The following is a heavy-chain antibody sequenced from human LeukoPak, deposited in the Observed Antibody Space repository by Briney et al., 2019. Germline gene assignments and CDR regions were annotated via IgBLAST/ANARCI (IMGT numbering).Heavy chain of an antibody. D-gene: IGHD2-2*02. V-gene: IGHV4-4*07. CDR1: GGSISSYY. J-gene: IGHJ3*02. CDR2: IYTSGST. CDR3: ARDLVVVPAATPPTLGAFDI. Sequence: SETLSLTCTVSGGSISSYYWSWIRQPAGKGLEWIGRIYTSGSTNYNPSLKSRATMSVDTSKSQFSLKLSSVTAADTAVYYCARDLVVVPAATPPTLGAFDIWGQGTMVTVSS.